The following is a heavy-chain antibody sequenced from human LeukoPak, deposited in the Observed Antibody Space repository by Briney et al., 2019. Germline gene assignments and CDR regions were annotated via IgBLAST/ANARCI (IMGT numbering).Heavy chain of an antibody. CDR1: GGSFSGYY. CDR2: INRSGST. D-gene: IGHD3-10*01. V-gene: IGHV4-34*01. CDR3: ARPVEGAMVRGPNVGRGWFDP. Sequence: PSETLSLTCAVYGGSFSGYYWSWIRQPPGKGLEWIGEINRSGSTNYNPSLKSRVTISVDTSKNQFSLKLSSVTAADTAVYYCARPVEGAMVRGPNVGRGWFDPWGQGTLVTVSS. J-gene: IGHJ5*02.